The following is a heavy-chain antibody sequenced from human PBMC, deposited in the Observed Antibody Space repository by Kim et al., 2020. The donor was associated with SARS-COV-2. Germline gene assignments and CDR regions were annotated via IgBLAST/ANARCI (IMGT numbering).Heavy chain of an antibody. Sequence: ASVKVSCKASGYTFTSYAMNWVRQAPGQGLEWMGWINTNTGNPTYAQGFTGRFVFSLDTSVSTAYLQTSSLKAEDTAVYYCAGVGVTMVRGAYYYYGMDVWGQGTTVTVSS. CDR1: GYTFTSYA. J-gene: IGHJ6*02. V-gene: IGHV7-4-1*02. CDR3: AGVGVTMVRGAYYYYGMDV. D-gene: IGHD3-10*01. CDR2: INTNTGNP.